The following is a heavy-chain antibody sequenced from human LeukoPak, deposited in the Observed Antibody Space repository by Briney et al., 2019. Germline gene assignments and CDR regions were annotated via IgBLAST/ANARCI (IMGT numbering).Heavy chain of an antibody. CDR1: GYTFTSYD. CDR3: ARRKGYCSSTSCYMTVWFDP. V-gene: IGHV1-8*01. D-gene: IGHD2-2*01. CDR2: MNPNCGNT. J-gene: IGHJ5*02. Sequence: ASVKVSCKASGYTFTSYDINWVRQATGQGLEWMGWMNPNCGNTGYAQKFQGRVTMTRNTSISTAYMELSSLRSEDTAVYYCARRKGYCSSTSCYMTVWFDPWGQGTLVTVSS.